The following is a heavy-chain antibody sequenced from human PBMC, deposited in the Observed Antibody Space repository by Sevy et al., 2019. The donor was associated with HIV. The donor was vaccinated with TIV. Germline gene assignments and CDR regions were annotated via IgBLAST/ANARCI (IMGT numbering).Heavy chain of an antibody. CDR1: GFTFSSYG. J-gene: IGHJ4*02. CDR2: ISYDGSNK. Sequence: GSLRLSCAASGFTFSSYGVHWVRQAPGKGLEWVAVISYDGSNKYYADSVKGRFTISRDNSKNTLYLQMNSLRAEDTAVYYCAKRGQSGSYYGYRGQGTLVTVSS. V-gene: IGHV3-30*18. D-gene: IGHD1-26*01. CDR3: AKRGQSGSYYGY.